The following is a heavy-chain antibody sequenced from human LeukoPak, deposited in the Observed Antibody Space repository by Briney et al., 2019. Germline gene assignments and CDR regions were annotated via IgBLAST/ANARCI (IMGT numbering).Heavy chain of an antibody. V-gene: IGHV4-38-2*01. CDR2: IYHSGSA. CDR3: ARHATYYYDSSGYFDY. J-gene: IGHJ4*02. D-gene: IGHD3-22*01. CDR1: GYSISSGYY. Sequence: PSETLSLTCAVSGYSISSGYYWGWIRQPPGKGLEWIGSIYHSGSAYYNPSLKSRVTKSVDTSKNQFSLKLSSVTAADTAVYYCARHATYYYDSSGYFDYWGQGTLVTVSS.